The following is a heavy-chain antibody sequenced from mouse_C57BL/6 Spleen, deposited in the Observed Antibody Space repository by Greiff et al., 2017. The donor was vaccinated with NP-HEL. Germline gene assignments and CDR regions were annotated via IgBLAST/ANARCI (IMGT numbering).Heavy chain of an antibody. Sequence: DVMLVESGGDLVKPGGSLKLSCAASGFTFSSYGMSWVRQTPDKRLEWVATISSGGSYTYYPDSVKGRFTISRDNAKNTLYLQMSSLKSEDTAMYYCARQGGDEDYWGQGTTLTVSS. CDR1: GFTFSSYG. CDR3: ARQGGDEDY. CDR2: ISSGGSYT. D-gene: IGHD2-13*01. V-gene: IGHV5-6*02. J-gene: IGHJ2*01.